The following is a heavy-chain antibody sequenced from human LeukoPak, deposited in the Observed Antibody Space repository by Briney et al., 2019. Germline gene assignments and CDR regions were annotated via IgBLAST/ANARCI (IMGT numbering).Heavy chain of an antibody. J-gene: IGHJ4*02. CDR3: ARDGGRSYAY. V-gene: IGHV1-69*13. Sequence: VASVKVSCKASGGPFRSYDISWVRQAPGQGLEWMGGIIPIFGTANYAQKFQGRVTITADESTSTAYMELSSLRSEDTAVYYCARDGGRSYAYWGQGTLVTVSS. CDR2: IIPIFGTA. D-gene: IGHD1-26*01. CDR1: GGPFRSYD.